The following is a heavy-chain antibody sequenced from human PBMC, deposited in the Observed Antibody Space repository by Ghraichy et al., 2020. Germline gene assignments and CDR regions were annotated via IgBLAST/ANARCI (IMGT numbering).Heavy chain of an antibody. Sequence: GSLNISCAASGFTFSSYAMSWVRQAPGKGLEWVSAISGSGGSTYYADSVKGRFTISRDNSKNTLYLQMNSLRAEDTAVYYCAKVLWGNWNYVVIPPLDYWGQGTLVTVSS. CDR2: ISGSGGST. D-gene: IGHD1-7*01. J-gene: IGHJ4*02. CDR3: AKVLWGNWNYVVIPPLDY. V-gene: IGHV3-23*01. CDR1: GFTFSSYA.